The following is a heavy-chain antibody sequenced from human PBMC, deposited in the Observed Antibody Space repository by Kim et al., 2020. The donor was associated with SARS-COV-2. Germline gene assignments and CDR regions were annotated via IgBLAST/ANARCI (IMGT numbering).Heavy chain of an antibody. CDR3: ARDLVDYAFWSGYYPYYYCGRDV. V-gene: IGHV3-33*01. Sequence: GGSLRLSCAASGFTFSSYGMHWVRQAPGKGLEWVAVIWYDGSNKYYADSVKGRFTISRDNSKNTLYLQMNSLRAEDTAVYYCARDLVDYAFWSGYYPYYYCGRDVRGQGTTVTVSS. D-gene: IGHD3-3*01. CDR1: GFTFSSYG. J-gene: IGHJ6*02. CDR2: IWYDGSNK.